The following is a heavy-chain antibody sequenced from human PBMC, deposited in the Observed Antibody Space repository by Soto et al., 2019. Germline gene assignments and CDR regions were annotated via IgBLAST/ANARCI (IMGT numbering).Heavy chain of an antibody. J-gene: IGHJ4*02. CDR1: GGSISTINW. Sequence: SETLSLTWALAGGSISTINWWTWVREATGKGLEWIGETSQRGITNFNPSRKSRGTTSVDKSKHQFSLSLRDVTASDTALYYCARSGFTRDLDYWGPGIMVTVSS. D-gene: IGHD3-22*01. CDR3: ARSGFTRDLDY. V-gene: IGHV4-4*02. CDR2: TSQRGIT.